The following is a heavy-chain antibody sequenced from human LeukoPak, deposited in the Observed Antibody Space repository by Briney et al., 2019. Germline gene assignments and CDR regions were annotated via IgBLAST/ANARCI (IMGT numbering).Heavy chain of an antibody. CDR2: ILSDGSKE. V-gene: IGHV3-33*06. Sequence: GGSLRLSCAASGFTFSSYGMHWVRQAPGKGLEWVAVILSDGSKEFYTDSVKGRFTISRDNSKNTLYLQMNSLRAEDTAVYYCAKSPGYSSSPGDYWGQGTLVTASS. D-gene: IGHD6-13*01. J-gene: IGHJ4*02. CDR1: GFTFSSYG. CDR3: AKSPGYSSSPGDY.